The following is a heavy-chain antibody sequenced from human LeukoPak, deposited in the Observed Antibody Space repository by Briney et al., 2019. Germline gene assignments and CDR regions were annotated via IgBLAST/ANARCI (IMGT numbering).Heavy chain of an antibody. Sequence: PGGSLRLSCAASGFTFSSYGMHWVRQAPGKGLEWVAFIRYDGSNKYYADSVKGRFTISRDNSKNTLYLQMNSLRAEDTAVYYCARAAAAVGSGWFDPWGQGTLVTVSS. CDR3: ARAAAAVGSGWFDP. D-gene: IGHD6-13*01. V-gene: IGHV3-30*02. CDR2: IRYDGSNK. J-gene: IGHJ5*02. CDR1: GFTFSSYG.